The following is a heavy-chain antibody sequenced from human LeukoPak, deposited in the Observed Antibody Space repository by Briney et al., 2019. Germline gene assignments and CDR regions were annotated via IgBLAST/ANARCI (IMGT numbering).Heavy chain of an antibody. J-gene: IGHJ4*02. CDR3: ARGPYGDYIDAFDY. Sequence: QPGGSLRLSCAASGFTFNTYSMNWVRPAPGKGLEWISYISDSSRKIYYADSVKGRFTISRDNAKNSLYLQMNSLRAEDTAVYYCARGPYGDYIDAFDYWGQGTLVTVSS. V-gene: IGHV3-48*01. D-gene: IGHD4-17*01. CDR2: ISDSSRKI. CDR1: GFTFNTYS.